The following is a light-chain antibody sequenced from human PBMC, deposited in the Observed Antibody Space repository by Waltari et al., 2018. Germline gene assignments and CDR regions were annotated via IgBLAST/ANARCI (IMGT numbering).Light chain of an antibody. CDR1: KIGSKN. J-gene: IGLJ1*01. Sequence: SYVLTQPPSVSVAPGQTARITCDGNKIGSKNVHWSQQKPGPAPVLVVYEDGDRPSGIPERFSGSNSGNTATLTISRVDAGDEADYYCQVWDSGSDHYVFGTVTKVTVL. V-gene: IGLV3-21*02. CDR2: EDG. CDR3: QVWDSGSDHYV.